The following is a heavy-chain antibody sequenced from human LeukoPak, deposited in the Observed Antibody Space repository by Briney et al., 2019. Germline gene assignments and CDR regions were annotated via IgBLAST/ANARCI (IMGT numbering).Heavy chain of an antibody. J-gene: IGHJ4*02. CDR3: AEGQQYKGFDY. V-gene: IGHV7-4-1*02. D-gene: IGHD6-13*01. Sequence: ASVKVSCKASGYTFTSYAMNWVRQAPGQGLEWMGWINTNAGNPTYAQGFTGRVVFSLDTSVSTAYLQISSLKAEDTAVYYCAEGQQYKGFDYWGQGTLVTVSS. CDR1: GYTFTSYA. CDR2: INTNAGNP.